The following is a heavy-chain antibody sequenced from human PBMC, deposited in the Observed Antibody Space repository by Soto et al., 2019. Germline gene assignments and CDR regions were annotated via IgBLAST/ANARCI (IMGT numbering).Heavy chain of an antibody. V-gene: IGHV1-69*13. J-gene: IGHJ6*02. D-gene: IGHD1-26*01. CDR1: GGTFSNYA. CDR2: IIPMIGTA. Sequence: TPVEVTCKASGGTFSNYAFSWVRQAPGQGLEWMGGIIPMIGTANYAEKFQGRVTITADESTSTVYMELSRLRSEDTALYYCARVRSGTYFGVYYNGMDVWGQGTAVTRSS. CDR3: ARVRSGTYFGVYYNGMDV.